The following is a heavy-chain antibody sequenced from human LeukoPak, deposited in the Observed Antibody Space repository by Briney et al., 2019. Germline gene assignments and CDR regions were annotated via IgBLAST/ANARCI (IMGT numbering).Heavy chain of an antibody. CDR3: ARDGYCSSTSCYREAFDI. CDR1: GGTFSSYA. J-gene: IGHJ3*02. D-gene: IGHD2-2*03. CDR2: IIPIFGTA. V-gene: IGHV1-69*13. Sequence: ASVKVSCKASGGTFSSYAISWVRQAPGQGLEWMGGIIPIFGTANYAQKFQGRVTITADESTSTAYMELSSLRSEDTAVYYCARDGYCSSTSCYREAFDIWGQGTMVTVSS.